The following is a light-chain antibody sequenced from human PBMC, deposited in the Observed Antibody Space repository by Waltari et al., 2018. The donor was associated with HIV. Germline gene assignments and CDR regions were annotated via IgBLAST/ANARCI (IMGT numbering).Light chain of an antibody. J-gene: IGKJ4*01. V-gene: IGKV3-11*01. Sequence: EIVLTQSPATLSLSPGERATLSCRPSQSVRRDLAWYQHKPGQAPRLLIYEASNRATGIPARFSGSGSGTDFTLTISSLEPEDFAVYYCQQRSIWPPLTFGGGTKVEIK. CDR3: QQRSIWPPLT. CDR1: QSVRRD. CDR2: EAS.